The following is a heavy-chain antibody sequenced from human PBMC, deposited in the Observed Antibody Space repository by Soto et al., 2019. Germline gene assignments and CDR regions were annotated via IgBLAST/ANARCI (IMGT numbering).Heavy chain of an antibody. CDR1: GFSLSTGGVG. J-gene: IGHJ4*02. Sequence: QITLKESGPTLVKPTQTLTLTCTFSGFSLSTGGVGVGWIRQPPGKALEWLALIYWDDDKRYSPSLQSRLTVTRASYNQVVLTMANVDPVDTATYFCAHRNVEVVAETTNTFDYWAQGSLVTVSS. CDR2: IYWDDDK. D-gene: IGHD2-15*01. V-gene: IGHV2-5*02. CDR3: AHRNVEVVAETTNTFDY.